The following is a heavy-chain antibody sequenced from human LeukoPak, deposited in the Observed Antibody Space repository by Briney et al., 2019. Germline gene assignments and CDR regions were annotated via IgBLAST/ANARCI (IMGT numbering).Heavy chain of an antibody. CDR1: GYAFTSYG. Sequence: SVKVSCKASGYAFTSYGINWVRQAPGQGLEWMGGIIPIFGTANYAQKFQGRVTITADESTSTAYMELSSLRSEDTAVYYCARGSEAYDYVWGSYASWGQGTLVTVSS. V-gene: IGHV1-69*13. CDR2: IIPIFGTA. J-gene: IGHJ4*02. CDR3: ARGSEAYDYVWGSYAS. D-gene: IGHD3-16*01.